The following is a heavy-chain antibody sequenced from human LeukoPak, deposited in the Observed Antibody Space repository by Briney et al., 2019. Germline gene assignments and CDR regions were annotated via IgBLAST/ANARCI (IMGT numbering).Heavy chain of an antibody. D-gene: IGHD2-2*01. CDR1: GFTLSSDW. J-gene: IGHJ4*02. CDR3: ARRYCSSTSCHLDY. V-gene: IGHV3-7*01. Sequence: GGSLRLSCVASGFTLSSDWMSWVRQAPGKGLEWVANIKQDGNEKYYVDSVKGRFTISRDNAKNSLYLQMNSLGAEDTAVYYCARRYCSSTSCHLDYWGQGTLVTVSS. CDR2: IKQDGNEK.